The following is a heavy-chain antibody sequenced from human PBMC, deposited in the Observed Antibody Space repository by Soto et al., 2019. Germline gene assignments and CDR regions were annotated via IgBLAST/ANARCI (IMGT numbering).Heavy chain of an antibody. D-gene: IGHD3-10*01. CDR2: INAGNGNT. J-gene: IGHJ5*02. CDR3: ARDQVERRVRIGGFAP. CDR1: GYTFTSYA. Sequence: ASVKVSCKASGYTFTSYAMHWVRQAPGQRLEWMGWINAGNGNTKYSQKFQGRVTITRDTSASTAYMELSSLRSEDTAVYYCARDQVERRVRIGGFAPWGKGTLVTVS. V-gene: IGHV1-3*01.